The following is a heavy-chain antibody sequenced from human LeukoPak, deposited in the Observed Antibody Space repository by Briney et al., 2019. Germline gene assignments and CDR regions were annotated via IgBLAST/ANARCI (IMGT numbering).Heavy chain of an antibody. J-gene: IGHJ4*02. Sequence: GGSLRLSCAASGFTFSNTWMSSVRHPPRERQEWVGRIKSKTAARTTDYAAPVKDRFSISRDDSQNTLYLQMDSLQTEETAMYYCTTDASPYCANGKCYTGGNFDYWGQGTLVTVSS. CDR1: GFTFSNTW. CDR2: IKSKTAARTT. CDR3: TTDASPYCANGKCYTGGNFDY. D-gene: IGHD2-8*01. V-gene: IGHV3-15*01.